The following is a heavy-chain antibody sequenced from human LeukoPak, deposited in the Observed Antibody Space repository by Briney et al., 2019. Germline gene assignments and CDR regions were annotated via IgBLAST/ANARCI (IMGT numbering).Heavy chain of an antibody. CDR1: GYSISSGYY. D-gene: IGHD3-10*01. V-gene: IGHV4-38-2*01. J-gene: IGHJ4*02. Sequence: SETLSLTCAVSGYSISSGYYWGWIRQPPGKGLEWIGSIYQSGSTYYNPSLKSRVTISVDTSKNPFSLKLNSVTAADTAVYYCASGPYGSGSKIDYWGQGTLVTVSS. CDR3: ASGPYGSGSKIDY. CDR2: IYQSGST.